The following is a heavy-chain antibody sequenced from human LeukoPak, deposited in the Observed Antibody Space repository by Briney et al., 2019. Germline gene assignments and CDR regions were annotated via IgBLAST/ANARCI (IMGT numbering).Heavy chain of an antibody. CDR3: VIGVGWQPDY. J-gene: IGHJ4*02. V-gene: IGHV4-59*02. CDR2: IYKIGTT. Sequence: PSETLSLTCTVFGDSVTGYFLNWVRQPPGKGLEWIGHIYKIGTTNYNPSLKSRLTISADTSKNQFSLQLRSVTAADTAVYYCVIGVGWQPDYWGQGALVTFSS. CDR1: GDSVTGYF. D-gene: IGHD2-15*01.